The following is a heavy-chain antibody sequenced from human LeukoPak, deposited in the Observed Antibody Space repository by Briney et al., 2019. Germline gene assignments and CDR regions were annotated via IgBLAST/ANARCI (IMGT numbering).Heavy chain of an antibody. CDR3: ARDKYGAYSDF. J-gene: IGHJ4*02. CDR2: IKHDGSEQ. CDR1: GFTFSSYW. D-gene: IGHD4-17*01. Sequence: GGSLRLSCEASGFTFSSYWMGWVRQAPGKGLEWVANIKHDGSEQYYVDSVKGRFTISRDNGRNLLYLQMNSLRVEDTAVYYCARDKYGAYSDFWGQGTLVTVSS. V-gene: IGHV3-7*01.